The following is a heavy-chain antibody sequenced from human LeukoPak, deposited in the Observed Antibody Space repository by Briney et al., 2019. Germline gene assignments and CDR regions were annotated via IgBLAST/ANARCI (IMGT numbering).Heavy chain of an antibody. CDR2: LYSAGST. J-gene: IGHJ2*01. Sequence: PGGSLRLSCAASGFTFSSYSMSWVRQAPGKGLEWVSVLYSAGSTFYVDSVKGRFTISRDDSRNTLYLQMNSLRAEDTAVYYCTKAGAVAGSNWYFDLWGRGTLVTVSS. CDR1: GFTFSSYS. D-gene: IGHD6-19*01. CDR3: TKAGAVAGSNWYFDL. V-gene: IGHV3-53*01.